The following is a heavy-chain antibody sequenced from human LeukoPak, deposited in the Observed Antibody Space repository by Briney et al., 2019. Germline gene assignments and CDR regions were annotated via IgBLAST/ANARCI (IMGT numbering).Heavy chain of an antibody. CDR3: AREVTNXDGFDF. Sequence: GGSLRLSCAASGFTFSSYDMHWVRQTTGKGLEWVAIIGTAGDTYYPGSVKGRFTVSRENAKNSLYLQMNSLRVEDTALYYCAREVTNXDGFDFWGQGTMVTVSS. V-gene: IGHV3-13*01. D-gene: IGHD4-17*01. J-gene: IGHJ3*01. CDR2: IGTAGDT. CDR1: GFTFSSYD.